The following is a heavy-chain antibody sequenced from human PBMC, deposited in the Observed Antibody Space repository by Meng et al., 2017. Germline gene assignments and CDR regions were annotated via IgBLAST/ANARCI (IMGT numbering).Heavy chain of an antibody. CDR2: IKQDGSEK. D-gene: IGHD3-10*01. V-gene: IGHV3-7*01. Sequence: GGSLRLSCAASGFTFSSYWMSWVRQAPGEGLEWVANIKQDGSEKYYVDSVKGRFTISRDNTKNTLYLQMNRMRAEDTAVYYCAREYYYGSGSYYIYYYYYGMDVWGQGTTVTVSS. J-gene: IGHJ6*02. CDR1: GFTFSSYW. CDR3: AREYYYGSGSYYIYYYYYGMDV.